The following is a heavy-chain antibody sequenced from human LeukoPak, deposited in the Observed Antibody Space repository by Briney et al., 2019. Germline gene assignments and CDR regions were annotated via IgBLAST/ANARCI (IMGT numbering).Heavy chain of an antibody. D-gene: IGHD4-11*01. V-gene: IGHV3-48*01. CDR3: GKVTGDI. CDR1: GFTFSSYS. CDR2: ISSSSTI. J-gene: IGHJ3*02. Sequence: PGGSLRLSCAASGFTFSSYSMNWVRQAPGKGLEWVSYISSSSTIYYADSVKGRFTISRDNAKNSLYLQMNSLRAEDTAVYYCGKVTGDIWGQGTMVTVSS.